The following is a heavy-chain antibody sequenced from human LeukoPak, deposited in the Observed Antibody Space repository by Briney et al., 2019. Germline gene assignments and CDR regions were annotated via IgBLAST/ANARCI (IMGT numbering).Heavy chain of an antibody. J-gene: IGHJ4*02. D-gene: IGHD6-13*01. CDR1: GGSFSGYY. CDR2: INHSGST. V-gene: IGHV4-34*01. Sequence: PSETLSLTCAVYGGSFSGYYWSWIPQPPGKGLEWIGEINHSGSTNYNPSLKSRVTISVDTSKNQFSLKLSSVTAADTAVYYCARGGGVRYSSSWYRYYFDYWGQGTLVTVSS. CDR3: ARGGGVRYSSSWYRYYFDY.